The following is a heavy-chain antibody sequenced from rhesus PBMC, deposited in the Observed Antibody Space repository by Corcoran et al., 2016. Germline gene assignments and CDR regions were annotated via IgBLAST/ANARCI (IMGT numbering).Heavy chain of an antibody. J-gene: IGHJ4*01. D-gene: IGHD2-33*01. CDR3: ARVGGYLCSVN. CDR1: VGPISSGYCY. CDR2: IYSNSEST. V-gene: IGHV4S12*01. Sequence: QVQLQESGPGVVTPSETLSLTCAVSVGPISSGYCYWSWIRPPPGKGLEWIGGIYSNSESTNYNPSLKSRVTISKDTSKNQFSLKLSSVTATDTAVYYCARVGGYLCSVNWGQGVLVTVSS.